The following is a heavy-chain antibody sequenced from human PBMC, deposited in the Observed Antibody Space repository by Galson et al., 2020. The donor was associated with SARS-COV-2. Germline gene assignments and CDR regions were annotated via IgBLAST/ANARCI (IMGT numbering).Heavy chain of an antibody. CDR3: ARSWGRPWVHYCSSTTCYFGAGWCDP. D-gene: IGHD2-2*01. Sequence: KISCKASGGTFSSYAISWVRQAPGQGLEWMGGIIPILVTPNYAEKFQGRVTITADESTSIVYMELSSLRSEDTAVYYCARSWGRPWVHYCSSTTCYFGAGWCDPWGQGTLVTVSS. J-gene: IGHJ5*02. V-gene: IGHV1-69*01. CDR1: GGTFSSYA. CDR2: IIPILVTP.